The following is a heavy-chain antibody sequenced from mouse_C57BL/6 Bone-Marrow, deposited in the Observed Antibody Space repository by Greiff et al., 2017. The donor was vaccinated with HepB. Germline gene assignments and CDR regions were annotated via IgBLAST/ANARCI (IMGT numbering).Heavy chain of an antibody. V-gene: IGHV1-26*01. CDR2: INPNNGGT. D-gene: IGHD1-1*01. CDR1: GYTFTDYY. J-gene: IGHJ2*01. Sequence: VQLQQSGPELVKPGASVKISCKASGYTFTDYYMNWVKQSHGKSLEWIGDINPNNGGTSYNQKFKGKATLTVDKSSSTAYMELRSLTSEDSAVYYCARSRILLRFSYWGQGTTLTVSS. CDR3: ARSRILLRFSY.